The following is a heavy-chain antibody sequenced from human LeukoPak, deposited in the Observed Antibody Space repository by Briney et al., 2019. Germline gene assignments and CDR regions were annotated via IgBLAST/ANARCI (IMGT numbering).Heavy chain of an antibody. V-gene: IGHV3-7*01. D-gene: IGHD5-24*01. J-gene: IGHJ4*02. CDR1: GFTFSSYW. CDR3: ARDREMATISYFDY. Sequence: PGGSLRLSCAASGFTFSSYWMSWVRQAPGKGLEWGANIKQDGSEKYYVDSVKGRFTISRDNAKNSLYLQMNSLRAEDTAVYYCARDREMATISYFDYWGQGTLVTVSS. CDR2: IKQDGSEK.